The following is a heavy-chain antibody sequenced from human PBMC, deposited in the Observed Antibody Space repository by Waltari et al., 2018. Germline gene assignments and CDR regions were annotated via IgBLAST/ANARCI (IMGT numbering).Heavy chain of an antibody. CDR1: GGSISSSSDY. D-gene: IGHD3-10*01. Sequence: QLQLQESGPGLVKPSETLSLTCTVSGGSISSSSDYWGWIRQPPGKGLEWIGSISDSGSTHYNPSLNGRVTMSVDTSQNQCSLKLSAVTAADTAGYYCASNGVTSDWFDPWGQGTLVTVSS. V-gene: IGHV4-39*07. CDR2: ISDSGST. J-gene: IGHJ5*02. CDR3: ASNGVTSDWFDP.